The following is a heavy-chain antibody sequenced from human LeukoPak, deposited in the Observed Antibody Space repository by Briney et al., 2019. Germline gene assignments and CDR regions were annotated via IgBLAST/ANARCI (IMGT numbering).Heavy chain of an antibody. J-gene: IGHJ4*02. V-gene: IGHV1-2*02. CDR3: ARDVRMAIPSVGY. CDR2: INPNSGGT. D-gene: IGHD2-2*02. CDR1: GYTFTGYY. Sequence: ASVKVSCKASGYTFTGYYMHWVRQAPGQGLEWMGWINPNSGGTNYVQKFQGRVTMTRDTSITTAYMELSRLRSDDTAVYYCARDVRMAIPSVGYWGQGTLVTVSS.